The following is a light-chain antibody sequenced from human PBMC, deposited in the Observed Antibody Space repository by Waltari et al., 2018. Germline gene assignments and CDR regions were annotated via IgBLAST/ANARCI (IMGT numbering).Light chain of an antibody. V-gene: IGLV3-1*01. CDR2: QDK. CDR3: LAWDFSTAWT. J-gene: IGLJ1*01. CDR1: KLGNTF. Sequence: SSGLTQPPSVSVSTGQTATITCSGSKLGNTFASWYQQRPGQSPVLVIYQDKKRPSGIPERFSGSNSGYTATLTISGALPMDEADYSCLAWDFSTAWTIGTGTRVTVL.